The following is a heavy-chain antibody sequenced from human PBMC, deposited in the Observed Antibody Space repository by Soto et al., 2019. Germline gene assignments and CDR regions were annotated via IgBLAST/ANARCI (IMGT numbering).Heavy chain of an antibody. V-gene: IGHV3-23*01. CDR1: GFTFSSYA. CDR3: AKDYFWGPGITGTIRGYYFDY. CDR2: ISGSGGST. J-gene: IGHJ4*02. Sequence: PGGSLRLSCAASGFTFSSYAMSWVRQAPGKGLEWVSAISGSGGSTYYADSVKGRFTISRDNSKNTLYLQMNSLRAEDTAVYYCAKDYFWGPGITGTIRGYYFDYWGQGTLVTVSS. D-gene: IGHD1-7*01.